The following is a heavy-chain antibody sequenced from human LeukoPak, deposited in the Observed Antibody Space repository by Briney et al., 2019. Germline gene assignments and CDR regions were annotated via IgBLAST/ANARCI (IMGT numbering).Heavy chain of an antibody. V-gene: IGHV3-21*04. CDR1: EFSVGSNY. CDR3: AKDLGRKGINMVRGGIKTPDY. D-gene: IGHD3-10*01. CDR2: ISSSSSYI. J-gene: IGHJ4*02. Sequence: TGGSLRLSCAASEFSVGSNYMTWVRQAPGKGLEWVSSISSSSSYIYYADSVKGRFTISRDNAKNSLYLQMNSLRAEDTAVYYCAKDLGRKGINMVRGGIKTPDYWGQGTLVTVSS.